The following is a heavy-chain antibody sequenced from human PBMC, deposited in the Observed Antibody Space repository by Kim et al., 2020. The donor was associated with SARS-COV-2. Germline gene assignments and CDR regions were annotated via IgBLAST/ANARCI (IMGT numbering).Heavy chain of an antibody. V-gene: IGHV3-23*01. CDR2: ISGGGGST. Sequence: GGSLRLSCAASGFTFSSYAMTWVRQAPGKGLEWVSAISGGGGSTYYADPVKGRFTISRDNSKNTLYLQMNSLRAEDTAVYYCAKGGHSGSCNYWGQGTLVTVSS. CDR3: AKGGHSGSCNY. D-gene: IGHD5-12*01. J-gene: IGHJ4*02. CDR1: GFTFSSYA.